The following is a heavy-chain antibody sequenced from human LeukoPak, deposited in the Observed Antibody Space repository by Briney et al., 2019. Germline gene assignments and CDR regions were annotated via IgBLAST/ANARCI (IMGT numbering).Heavy chain of an antibody. V-gene: IGHV3-30*18. CDR3: AKVGRGEGDSKDY. CDR1: GFTFSSYG. Sequence: GRSLRLSCAASGFTFSSYGMHWVRQAPGKGLEWVAVISYDGSNKYYADSVKGRFTISRDNSKNTLYLQMNSLRAEDTAVYYCAKVGRGEGDSKDYWGQGTLVTVSS. CDR2: ISYDGSNK. D-gene: IGHD3-10*01. J-gene: IGHJ4*02.